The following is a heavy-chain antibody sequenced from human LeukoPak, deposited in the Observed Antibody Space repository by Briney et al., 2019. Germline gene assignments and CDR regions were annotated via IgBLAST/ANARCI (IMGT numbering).Heavy chain of an antibody. CDR2: ISGSGGST. CDR1: GFTFSSYA. J-gene: IGHJ6*03. CDR3: ARSYYYYYMDV. V-gene: IGHV3-23*01. Sequence: QSGGSLRLSCAASGFTFSSYAMSWVRQAPGKGLEWVSAISGSGGSTYYADSVKGRFTISRDNAKNSLYLQMNSLRAEDTAVYFCARSYYYYYMDVWGKGTTVTISS.